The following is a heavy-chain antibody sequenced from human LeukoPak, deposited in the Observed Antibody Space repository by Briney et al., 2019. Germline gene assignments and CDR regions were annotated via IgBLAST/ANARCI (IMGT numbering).Heavy chain of an antibody. Sequence: GASLKISCKGSGSRFANYWIGWVRQTPGKGLEYMALIYPGDSDTRYNPSFQGQVTISADKSISTAYLQWSSLKASDTAMYYCVRLASGRALIYFEFWGQGTLVTVSS. D-gene: IGHD3-10*01. V-gene: IGHV5-51*01. CDR1: GSRFANYW. J-gene: IGHJ4*02. CDR2: IYPGDSDT. CDR3: VRLASGRALIYFEF.